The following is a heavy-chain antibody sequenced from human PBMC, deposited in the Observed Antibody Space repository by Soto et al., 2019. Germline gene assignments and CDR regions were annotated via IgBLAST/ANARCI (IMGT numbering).Heavy chain of an antibody. D-gene: IGHD3-22*01. V-gene: IGHV4-30-4*01. CDR1: GGSISSGDYC. CDR2: IYYSGST. Sequence: SETLSLTCTVSGGSISSGDYCWSWIRQPPGKGLEWIGYIYYSGSTYYNPSLKSRVTISVDTSKNQFSLKLSSVTAADTAVYYCAXSFYDSSGYSRRDAFDIWGQGTMVTVSS. J-gene: IGHJ3*02. CDR3: AXSFYDSSGYSRRDAFDI.